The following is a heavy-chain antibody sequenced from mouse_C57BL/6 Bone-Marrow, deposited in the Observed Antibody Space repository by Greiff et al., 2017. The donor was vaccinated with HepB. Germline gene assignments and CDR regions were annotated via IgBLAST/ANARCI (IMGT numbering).Heavy chain of an antibody. Sequence: EVQLKQSGAELVRPGASVKLSCTASGFNIKDDYMHWVKQRPEQGLEWIGWIDPENGDTEYASKFQGKATITADTSSNTAYLQLSSLTSEDTAVYYCTPIYYYGSGGDYWGQGTTLTVSS. CDR1: GFNIKDDY. CDR3: TPIYYYGSGGDY. D-gene: IGHD1-1*01. V-gene: IGHV14-4*01. J-gene: IGHJ2*01. CDR2: IDPENGDT.